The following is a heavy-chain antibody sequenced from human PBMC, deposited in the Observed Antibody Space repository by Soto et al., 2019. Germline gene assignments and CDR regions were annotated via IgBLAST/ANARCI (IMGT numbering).Heavy chain of an antibody. V-gene: IGHV2-5*02. Sequence: QITLKESGPTLVKPTQTLTLTCTFSGFSLSTSGVGVGWIRQPPGKALEWLALIYWDDDKRYSPSRKSRLTIPKDTSKNQVVLTMTNMDPVDTATYYCAHSLIPNWGSRGAFDYWGQGTLVTVSS. CDR2: IYWDDDK. CDR1: GFSLSTSGVG. D-gene: IGHD7-27*01. CDR3: AHSLIPNWGSRGAFDY. J-gene: IGHJ4*02.